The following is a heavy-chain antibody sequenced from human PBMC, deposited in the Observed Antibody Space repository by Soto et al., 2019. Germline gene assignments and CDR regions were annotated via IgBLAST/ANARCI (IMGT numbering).Heavy chain of an antibody. CDR1: GFTFSSYG. Sequence: QVQLVESGGGVVQPGRSLRLSCAASGFTFSSYGMHWVRQAPGKGLEWVAVIWYDGSNKYYADSVKGRFTISRDNFKNTLYLQMTSLRAEDTAVYYCARAHDYGDPWGYWGQGTLVTVSS. CDR2: IWYDGSNK. J-gene: IGHJ4*02. CDR3: ARAHDYGDPWGY. V-gene: IGHV3-33*01. D-gene: IGHD4-17*01.